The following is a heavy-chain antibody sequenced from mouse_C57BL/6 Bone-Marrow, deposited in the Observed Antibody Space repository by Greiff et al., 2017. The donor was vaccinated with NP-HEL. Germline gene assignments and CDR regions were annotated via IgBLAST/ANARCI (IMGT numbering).Heavy chain of an antibody. V-gene: IGHV1-69*01. J-gene: IGHJ3*01. CDR1: GYTFTSYW. D-gene: IGHD6-1*01. Sequence: QVQLQQPGAELVMPGASVKLSCKASGYTFTSYWMHWVKQRPGQGLEWIGEIDPSDSYTNYNQKFKGKSTLTVDKSSSTAYMQLSSLTSEDSAVYYCARGGCAAWFAYWGQGTLVTVSA. CDR3: ARGGCAAWFAY. CDR2: IDPSDSYT.